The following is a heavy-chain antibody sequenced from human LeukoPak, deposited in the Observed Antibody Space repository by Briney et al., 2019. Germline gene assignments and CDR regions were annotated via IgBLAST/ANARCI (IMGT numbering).Heavy chain of an antibody. D-gene: IGHD6-13*01. CDR3: ARDVSSSWYGAWYFDL. V-gene: IGHV1-18*01. CDR1: GYTFTSYG. J-gene: IGHJ2*01. CDR2: ISAYNGNT. Sequence: GASVKVSCKASGYTFTSYGISWVRQAPGQGLEWMGWISAYNGNTNYAQKLQGRVTMTTDTSTSTAYMELRSLRSDDTAVYYCARDVSSSWYGAWYFDLWGRGTLVTVSS.